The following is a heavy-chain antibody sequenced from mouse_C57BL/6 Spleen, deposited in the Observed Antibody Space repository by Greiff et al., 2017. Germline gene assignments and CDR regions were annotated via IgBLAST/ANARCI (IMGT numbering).Heavy chain of an antibody. D-gene: IGHD1-1*01. Sequence: QVQLQQSGPELVKPGASVKISCKASGYAFSSSWMNWVKQRPGKGLEWIGRIYPGDGDTNYNGKFKGKATLTADKSSSTAYMQLSSLTSEDSAVYCCARRFDYYGSRPPSDYWGQGTTLTVSS. V-gene: IGHV1-82*01. CDR1: GYAFSSSW. CDR3: ARRFDYYGSRPPSDY. CDR2: IYPGDGDT. J-gene: IGHJ2*01.